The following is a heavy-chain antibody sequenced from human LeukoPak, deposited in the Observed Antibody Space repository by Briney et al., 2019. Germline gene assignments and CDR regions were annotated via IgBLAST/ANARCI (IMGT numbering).Heavy chain of an antibody. D-gene: IGHD4-23*01. J-gene: IGHJ6*03. CDR1: GFTFSSYA. CDR3: ATRRDDYGGNSFYYYYYYYMDV. Sequence: GGSLRLSCAASGFTFSSYAMSWVRQAPGKGLEWVSAISGSGGSTYYADSVKGRFTISRDNSKNTLYLQMNSLRAEDTAVYYCATRRDDYGGNSFYYYYYYYMDVWGKGTTVTVSS. CDR2: ISGSGGST. V-gene: IGHV3-23*01.